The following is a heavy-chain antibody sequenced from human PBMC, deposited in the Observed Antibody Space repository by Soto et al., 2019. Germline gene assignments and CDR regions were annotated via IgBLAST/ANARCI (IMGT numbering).Heavy chain of an antibody. D-gene: IGHD6-6*01. CDR1: GFTFSSYS. Sequence: GGSLRLSCAASGFTFSSYSMNWVRQAPGKGLEWVSSISSSSSYIYYADSVKGRFTISRDNAKNSLYLQMNSLRAEDKAVYYCARGNRRSGIAARPGYYYYYGMDVWGQGTTVTVSS. CDR3: ARGNRRSGIAARPGYYYYYGMDV. V-gene: IGHV3-21*01. J-gene: IGHJ6*02. CDR2: ISSSSSYI.